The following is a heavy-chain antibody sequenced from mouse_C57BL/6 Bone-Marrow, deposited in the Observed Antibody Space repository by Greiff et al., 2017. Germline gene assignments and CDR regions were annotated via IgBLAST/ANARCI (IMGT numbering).Heavy chain of an antibody. V-gene: IGHV1-39*01. J-gene: IGHJ4*01. CDR2: INPNYGTT. D-gene: IGHD2-4*01. Sequence: VQLKESGPELVKPGASVKISCKASGYSFTDYNMNWVKQSNGKSLEWIGVINPNYGTTSYNQKFKGKATLTVDQSSSTAYMQLNSLTSEDSAVYYGARGYDYDYAMDYGGQGTSVTGSS. CDR3: ARGYDYDYAMDY. CDR1: GYSFTDYN.